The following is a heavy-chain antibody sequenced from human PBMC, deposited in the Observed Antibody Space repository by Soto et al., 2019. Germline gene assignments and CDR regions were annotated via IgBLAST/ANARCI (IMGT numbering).Heavy chain of an antibody. J-gene: IGHJ4*02. CDR1: GLTFSTYV. CDR2: IWFDGSNK. D-gene: IGHD2-2*01. Sequence: QVQLVESGGGVVQPGRSLRLSCAASGLTFSTYVMHWVRQAPGKGLEWVAVIWFDGSNKYYADSVKGRFTISRDNSKDTLYLQMNSLRVEDTAVYYCARGGGDIVLAPTLWGQGTLVTVSS. V-gene: IGHV3-33*01. CDR3: ARGGGDIVLAPTL.